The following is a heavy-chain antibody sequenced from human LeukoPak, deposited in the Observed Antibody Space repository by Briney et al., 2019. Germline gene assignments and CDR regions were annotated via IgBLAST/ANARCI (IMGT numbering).Heavy chain of an antibody. V-gene: IGHV3-48*03. CDR3: ARGNYDSSGYVGY. Sequence: PGGSLRLSCAASGFTFSSYEMNRVRQAPGKGLEWVSYISSSGSTIYYADSVKGRFTISRDNAKNSLYLQMNSLRAEDTAVYYCARGNYDSSGYVGYWGQGTLVTVSS. J-gene: IGHJ4*02. CDR1: GFTFSSYE. D-gene: IGHD3-22*01. CDR2: ISSSGSTI.